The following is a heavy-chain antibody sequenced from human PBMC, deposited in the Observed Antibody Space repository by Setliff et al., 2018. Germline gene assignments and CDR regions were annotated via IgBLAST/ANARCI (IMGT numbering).Heavy chain of an antibody. CDR2: INAGNGNT. D-gene: IGHD6-6*01. Sequence: ASVKVSCKASGGTFSSYAISWVRQAPGQGLEWMGWINAGNGNTKYSQKFQGRVTITRDTSASTAYMELSSLRSEDTAVYYCARDGIAARPGADYWGQGTLVTVSS. J-gene: IGHJ4*02. CDR1: GGTFSSYA. CDR3: ARDGIAARPGADY. V-gene: IGHV1-3*01.